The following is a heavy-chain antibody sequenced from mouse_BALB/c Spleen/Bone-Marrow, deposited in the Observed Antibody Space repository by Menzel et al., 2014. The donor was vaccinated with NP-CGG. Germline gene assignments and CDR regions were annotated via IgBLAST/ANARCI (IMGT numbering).Heavy chain of an antibody. J-gene: IGHJ4*01. CDR2: ISGGGSYT. D-gene: IGHD2-1*01. CDR1: GFTFSSYG. CDR3: ARQNGNYGYYYAMDY. V-gene: IGHV5-9-2*01. Sequence: DVQLQESGGGLVKPGGSLKLSCAASGFTFSSYGMSWVRQTPEKRLEWVATISGGGSYTYYPDSVKGRFTISRDNAKNNLYLQMSSLRFEDTALYYCARQNGNYGYYYAMDYWGQGTSVTVSS.